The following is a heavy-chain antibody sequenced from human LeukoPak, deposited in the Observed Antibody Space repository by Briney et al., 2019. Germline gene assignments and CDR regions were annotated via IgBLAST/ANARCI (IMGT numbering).Heavy chain of an antibody. Sequence: PGGSLRLSCAVSGFNFDDYAIHWVRQGPGNGLELVAGISANGGFISYGESVKGRFTISRDNPRNSVFLQMNFLRAEDMAMYFCTKEVQRWHSYFYRPSYALDIWGQGTMVSVSS. CDR1: GFNFDDYA. V-gene: IGHV3-9*03. J-gene: IGHJ3*02. CDR3: TKEVQRWHSYFYRPSYALDI. D-gene: IGHD3-22*01. CDR2: ISANGGFI.